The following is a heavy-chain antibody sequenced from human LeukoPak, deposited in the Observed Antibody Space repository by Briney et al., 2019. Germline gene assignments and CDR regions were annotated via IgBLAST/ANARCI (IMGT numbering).Heavy chain of an antibody. CDR2: IIPIFGTA. V-gene: IGHV1-69*05. CDR1: GGTFSSYA. Sequence: SVKVSCKASGGTFSSYAISWVRQAPGQGLEWMGGIIPIFGTANYAQKFQGRVTITTDESTSTAYMELSSLRSEDTAVYYCARDLSLGIAVAEGYFDYWGQGTLVTVSS. CDR3: ARDLSLGIAVAEGYFDY. J-gene: IGHJ4*02. D-gene: IGHD6-19*01.